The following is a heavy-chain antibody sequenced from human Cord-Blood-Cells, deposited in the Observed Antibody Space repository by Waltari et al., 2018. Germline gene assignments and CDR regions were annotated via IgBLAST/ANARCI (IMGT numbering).Heavy chain of an antibody. CDR2: LKQRGSGK. J-gene: IGHJ3*02. CDR1: GFTFSSCW. Sequence: EVQLVESGGGLVQPGGSLRRSCAASGFTFSSCWMSWVRQAPGKGLEWGAKLKQRGSGKTLVDSVNGRLTISRDNPQNSLYLQMNRLRAEDTAVYYCARELTGDAFDIWGQRTMVTVSS. V-gene: IGHV3-7*01. CDR3: ARELTGDAFDI. D-gene: IGHD7-27*01.